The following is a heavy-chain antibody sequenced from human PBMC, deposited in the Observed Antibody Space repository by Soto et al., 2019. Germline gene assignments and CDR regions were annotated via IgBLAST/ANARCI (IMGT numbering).Heavy chain of an antibody. CDR1: GLTFSGYG. D-gene: IGHD4-4*01. CDR2: ISGSGSTT. J-gene: IGHJ4*02. Sequence: EVQLLESGGGLVQPGGSLRLSCAASGLTFSGYGMSWVRQAPGTGLEWVSAISGSGSTTYYADSVKGRFTISRDDSKNILFLQMNRLRAEYTAVYYCVTRSRGLQSSPPRLDSWGQGTLVTVSS. CDR3: VTRSRGLQSSPPRLDS. V-gene: IGHV3-23*01.